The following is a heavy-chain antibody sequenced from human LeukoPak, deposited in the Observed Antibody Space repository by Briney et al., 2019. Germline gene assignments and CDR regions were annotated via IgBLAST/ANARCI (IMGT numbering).Heavy chain of an antibody. Sequence: GSLRLSCAASGFTFSDYYMSWIRQAPGKGLEWVSYISSSGSTIDYADSVKGRFTISRDNAKNSLYLQMNSLRAEDTAVYYCARFRLTVTTYAHLDYWGQGTLVTVSS. CDR2: ISSSGSTI. D-gene: IGHD4-17*01. J-gene: IGHJ4*02. V-gene: IGHV3-11*01. CDR1: GFTFSDYY. CDR3: ARFRLTVTTYAHLDY.